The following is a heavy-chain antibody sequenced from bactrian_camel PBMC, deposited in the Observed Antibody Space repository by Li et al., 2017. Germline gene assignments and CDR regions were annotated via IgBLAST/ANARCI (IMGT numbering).Heavy chain of an antibody. J-gene: IGHJ6*01. Sequence: QVQLVESGGGSVQAGGSLRLSCAAGRYTYKRNCMGWFRQRPGKDREGLAVLWIGGATTTYADSVKGRFTLSRDDAKNTVYLQMDNLKPEDTAVYYCSARGVPSDSLCSPSHWGTDVGYWGPGTQVTVS. D-gene: IGHD5*01. CDR1: RYTYKRNC. CDR3: SARGVPSDSLCSPSHWGTDVGY. CDR2: LWIGGATT. V-gene: IGHV3S1*01.